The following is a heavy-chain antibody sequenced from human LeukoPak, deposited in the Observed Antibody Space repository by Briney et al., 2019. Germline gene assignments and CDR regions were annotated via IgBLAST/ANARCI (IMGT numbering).Heavy chain of an antibody. V-gene: IGHV4-61*02. D-gene: IGHD5-18*01. CDR3: ARDRGFGGYSYGYDY. J-gene: IGHJ4*02. CDR2: IYTSGST. Sequence: SETLSLTCTVSGGSISSGSYYWSWIRQPAGKGLEWIGRIYTSGSTNYNPSLKSRVTISVDTSKNQFSLKLSSVTAADTAVYYCARDRGFGGYSYGYDYWGQGTLVTVSS. CDR1: GGSISSGSYY.